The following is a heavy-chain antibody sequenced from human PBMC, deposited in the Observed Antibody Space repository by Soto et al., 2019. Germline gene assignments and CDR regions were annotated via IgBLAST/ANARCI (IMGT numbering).Heavy chain of an antibody. V-gene: IGHV5-10-1*01. CDR1: GYSFTSYW. J-gene: IGHJ6*02. D-gene: IGHD3-10*01. CDR3: ASHISFPGSLPDYYYYCGMDV. CDR2: IDPSDSYT. Sequence: GESLKISCKGSGYSFTSYWISWVRQMPGKGLEWMGRIDPSDSYTNYSPSFQGHVTISADKSISTAYLQWSSLKASDTAMYYCASHISFPGSLPDYYYYCGMDVWGQGTTVTVSS.